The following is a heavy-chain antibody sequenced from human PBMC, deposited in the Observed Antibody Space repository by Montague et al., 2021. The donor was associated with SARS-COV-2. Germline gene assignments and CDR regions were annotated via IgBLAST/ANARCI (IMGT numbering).Heavy chain of an antibody. CDR2: IYHSGTT. CDR1: GYSISSGYY. CDR3: ARDRTFRDGYLDAFEI. Sequence: SETLSLTCTVSGYSISSGYYWGWIRKFPGKGLEWIGSIYHSGTTYYNPSLKSRVTISVDTSKNQFSLKMYSVTAADTAQFYCARDRTFRDGYLDAFEIWGQVTMVTVSS. D-gene: IGHD5-24*01. J-gene: IGHJ3*02. V-gene: IGHV4-38-2*02.